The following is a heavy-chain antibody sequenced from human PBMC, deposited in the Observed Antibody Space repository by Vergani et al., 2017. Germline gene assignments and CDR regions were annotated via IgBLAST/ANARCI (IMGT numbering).Heavy chain of an antibody. CDR3: ARTESFILRYFHWAL. CDR2: IYHSGGA. D-gene: IGHD3-9*01. CDR1: GGSITSSSYY. V-gene: IGHV4-39*01. Sequence: QLHLQESGPGLVKPSETLSLTCTVSGGSITSSSYYWCWIRQPPGKGLEWIGNIYHSGGAYYNPSLKGRVTISVDTSKNKFSLEVTSVTAADTAIYFCARTESFILRYFHWALWGQGTLVTVSS. J-gene: IGHJ1*01.